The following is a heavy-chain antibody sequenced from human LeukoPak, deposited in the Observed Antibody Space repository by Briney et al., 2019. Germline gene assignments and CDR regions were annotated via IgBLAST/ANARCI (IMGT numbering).Heavy chain of an antibody. J-gene: IGHJ4*02. Sequence: GGSLRLSCAASGFTFSSYAMHWVRQAPGKELEWVAVISYDGSNKYYADSVKGRFTISRDNSKNTLYLQMNSLRAEDTAVYYCARVTVTTLSPFDYWGQGTLVTVSS. CDR1: GFTFSSYA. V-gene: IGHV3-30*04. CDR2: ISYDGSNK. CDR3: ARVTVTTLSPFDY. D-gene: IGHD4-17*01.